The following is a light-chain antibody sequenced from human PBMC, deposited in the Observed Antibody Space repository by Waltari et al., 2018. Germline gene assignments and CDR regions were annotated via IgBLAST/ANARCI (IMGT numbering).Light chain of an antibody. CDR2: GAS. V-gene: IGKV3-20*01. CDR3: QHYVRLPAT. J-gene: IGKJ1*01. CDR1: QTACRS. Sequence: SCRACQTACRSLACARQKPGQAPKLLIYGASTRATGIPDRFTGSGSGTDFILTISSLEPEDFAIYFCQHYVRLPATFGQGTKVEIK.